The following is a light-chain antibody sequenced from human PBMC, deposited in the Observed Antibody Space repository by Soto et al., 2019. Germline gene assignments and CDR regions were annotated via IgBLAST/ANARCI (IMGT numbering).Light chain of an antibody. CDR2: EVS. V-gene: IGLV2-14*01. CDR3: QSYDNTLSARYV. Sequence: QSVLTQPASVSGSPGQSLTISCTGTSIDIAPYNYVSWYQQHPGKAPKLIIYEVSYRPSGISNRFSGSKSGNTASLTISGLQAEDEADYYCQSYDNTLSARYVFGTGTKVTVL. CDR1: SIDIAPYNY. J-gene: IGLJ1*01.